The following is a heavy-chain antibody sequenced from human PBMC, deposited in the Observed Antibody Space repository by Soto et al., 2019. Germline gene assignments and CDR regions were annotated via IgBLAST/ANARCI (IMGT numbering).Heavy chain of an antibody. V-gene: IGHV3-23*01. CDR3: AKVFYGGKSVPNNGMDV. Sequence: EMQLLESGGGLVQPGGSLRLSCAASGFTFSGYAMSWVRQAPGKGLEWVSSVTTSGNTKYYADSVKGRFTISRDNTKNTLFLKMSSLRAEDTAIYYCAKVFYGGKSVPNNGMDVWGQGTTVTVSS. J-gene: IGHJ6*02. D-gene: IGHD4-17*01. CDR1: GFTFSGYA. CDR2: VTTSGNTK.